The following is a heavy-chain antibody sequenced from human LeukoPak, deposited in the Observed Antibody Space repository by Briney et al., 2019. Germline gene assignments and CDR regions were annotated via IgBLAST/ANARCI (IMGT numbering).Heavy chain of an antibody. CDR2: INPNSGGT. J-gene: IGHJ4*02. D-gene: IGHD3-10*01. CDR1: GYTFTGYY. CDR3: ARDEYGSGSPNVY. V-gene: IGHV1-2*02. Sequence: ASVKVSCKAAGYTFTGYYMHWVRQAPGQGLEWMGWINPNSGGTNYAQKFQGRVTMTRDTSISTAYMELSRLRSDDTAVYYCARDEYGSGSPNVYWGQGTLVTVSS.